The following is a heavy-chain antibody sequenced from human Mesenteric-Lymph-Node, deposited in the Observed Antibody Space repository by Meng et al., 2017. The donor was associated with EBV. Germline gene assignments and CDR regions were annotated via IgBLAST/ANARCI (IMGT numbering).Heavy chain of an antibody. D-gene: IGHD5-12*01. CDR1: GFTFNTYW. CDR3: ARESNGYEFDY. Sequence: VERGEAGGGLFQAGGSLGLSCEASGFTFNTYWMHWVRQAPGKGLVWVSRVDNDGSTTKYADSVKGRFTISRDNAKKTLYLQMNSLGVEDTAVYYCARESNGYEFDYWGQGTLVTVSS. V-gene: IGHV3-74*03. J-gene: IGHJ4*02. CDR2: VDNDGSTT.